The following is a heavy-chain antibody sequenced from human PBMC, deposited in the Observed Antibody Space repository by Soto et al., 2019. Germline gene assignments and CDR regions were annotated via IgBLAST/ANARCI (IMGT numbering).Heavy chain of an antibody. CDR1: GGTFSSYA. CDR2: IIPIFGTA. V-gene: IGHV1-69*13. D-gene: IGHD3-22*01. J-gene: IGHJ3*02. Sequence: ASVKVSCQASGGTFSSYAISWVRQAPGQGLEWMGGIIPIFGTANYAQKFQGRVTITADESTSTAYMELSSLRSEDTAVYYCARCPYYYDSSGPLRAFDIWGQGTMVTVS. CDR3: ARCPYYYDSSGPLRAFDI.